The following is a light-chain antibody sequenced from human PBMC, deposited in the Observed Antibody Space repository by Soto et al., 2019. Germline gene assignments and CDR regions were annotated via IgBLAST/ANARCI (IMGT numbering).Light chain of an antibody. CDR3: QQYDSWPPRWA. J-gene: IGKJ1*01. Sequence: EIVMTQSPAALSVSPGDRATLSCRASQSVSTNVAWYQQKHGQAPRLLIHGASVRATGIPARFSGSGSGTEFTFTINSLQAEDVELYYCQQYDSWPPRWAFSQGTTVAIQ. CDR2: GAS. V-gene: IGKV3-15*01. CDR1: QSVSTN.